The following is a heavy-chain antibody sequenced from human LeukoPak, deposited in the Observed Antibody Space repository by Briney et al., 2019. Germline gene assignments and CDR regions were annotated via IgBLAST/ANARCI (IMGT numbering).Heavy chain of an antibody. Sequence: GGSLRLSCAASGFTFSSYAMSWVRQPPGKGLEWVSAISGSGGSTYYADSVKGRFTISRDNSKNTLYLQMNSLRAEDTAVYYCAKGRYYYDSSGYHDYWGQGTLVTVSS. CDR1: GFTFSSYA. V-gene: IGHV3-23*01. CDR2: ISGSGGST. D-gene: IGHD3-22*01. J-gene: IGHJ4*02. CDR3: AKGRYYYDSSGYHDY.